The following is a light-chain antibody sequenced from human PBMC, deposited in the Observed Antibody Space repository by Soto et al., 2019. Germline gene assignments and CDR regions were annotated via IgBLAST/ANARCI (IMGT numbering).Light chain of an antibody. Sequence: LTQPPSASGSPGQSVTISCSGTSSDVGAYNYVSWYQQHPGKAPRLLIXEXSXRXSGVPDRFSGSKSANTASLTVSGLQPEDEADYYCSSYAGTNNLLYVFGTGTKVTVL. CDR2: EXS. J-gene: IGLJ1*01. CDR1: SSDVGAYNY. CDR3: SSYAGTNNLLYV. V-gene: IGLV2-8*01.